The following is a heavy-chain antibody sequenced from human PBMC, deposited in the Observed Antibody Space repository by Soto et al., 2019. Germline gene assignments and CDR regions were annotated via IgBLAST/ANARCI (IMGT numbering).Heavy chain of an antibody. V-gene: IGHV1-69*01. CDR2: IIPIFGTA. Sequence: QVQLVQSGAGVKKPGSSVKVSCKASGGTFSSYAISWVRQAPGQGLEWMGGIIPIFGTANYAQKFQGRVTITADESTSTAYMEQSSLRSEDTAVYYCARDPPYYGSGVRWFDPWGQGTLVTVSS. J-gene: IGHJ5*02. CDR3: ARDPPYYGSGVRWFDP. D-gene: IGHD3-10*01. CDR1: GGTFSSYA.